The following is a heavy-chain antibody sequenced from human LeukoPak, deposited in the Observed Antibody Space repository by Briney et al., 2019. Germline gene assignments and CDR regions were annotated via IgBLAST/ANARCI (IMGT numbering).Heavy chain of an antibody. J-gene: IGHJ4*02. CDR1: GGSFSGYY. D-gene: IGHD2-2*01. CDR3: ARGGGDIVVVPAAIGGPKYYFDY. Sequence: SETLSLTCAVYGGSFSGYYWSWIRQPPGKGLEWIREINHSGSTNYNPSLKSRVTISVDTSKNQFSLKLSSVTAADTAVYYCARGGGDIVVVPAAIGGPKYYFDYWGQGTLVTVSS. V-gene: IGHV4-34*01. CDR2: INHSGST.